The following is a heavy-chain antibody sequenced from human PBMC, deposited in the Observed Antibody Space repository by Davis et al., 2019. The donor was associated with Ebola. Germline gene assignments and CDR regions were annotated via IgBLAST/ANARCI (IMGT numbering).Heavy chain of an antibody. CDR3: ARDGAGIVVVPAAIEEPGCYMDV. CDR1: GYTFTSYA. J-gene: IGHJ6*03. D-gene: IGHD2-2*02. Sequence: ASVQVSCKASGYTFTSYAMHWVRQAPGQRLEWMGWINAGNGNTKYSQKFQGRVTITRDTSASTAYMELSSLRSEDTAVYYCARDGAGIVVVPAAIEEPGCYMDVWGKGTTVTVSS. CDR2: INAGNGNT. V-gene: IGHV1-3*01.